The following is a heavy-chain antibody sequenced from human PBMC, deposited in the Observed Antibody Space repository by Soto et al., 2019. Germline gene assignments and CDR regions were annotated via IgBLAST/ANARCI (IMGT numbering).Heavy chain of an antibody. CDR2: IKSKTDGGTT. V-gene: IGHV3-15*01. J-gene: IGHJ4*02. CDR1: GFTFSNAW. Sequence: GGSLRLSCAASGFTFSNAWMSWVRQAPGKGLEWVGRIKSKTDGGTTDYAAPVKGRFTISRDDSKNTLYLQMNSLKTEDTVVYYCTTETNWGWYFDYWGQGTLVTVSS. CDR3: TTETNWGWYFDY. D-gene: IGHD7-27*01.